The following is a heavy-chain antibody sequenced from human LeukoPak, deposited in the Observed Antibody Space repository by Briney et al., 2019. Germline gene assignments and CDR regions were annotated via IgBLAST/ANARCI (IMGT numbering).Heavy chain of an antibody. CDR2: ISSSSTNI. CDR1: TFTFSSSS. Sequence: AVTLSFSGAASTFTFSSSSMNWHPPAPGQGLKWVSYISSSSTNIYYEDSVKGRFTISTDNAKNYLYLRMKSLRDEDTAVYYCSRADIVVVPAASFDYWGQGTLVTVSS. D-gene: IGHD2-2*01. CDR3: SRADIVVVPAASFDY. V-gene: IGHV3-48*02. J-gene: IGHJ4*02.